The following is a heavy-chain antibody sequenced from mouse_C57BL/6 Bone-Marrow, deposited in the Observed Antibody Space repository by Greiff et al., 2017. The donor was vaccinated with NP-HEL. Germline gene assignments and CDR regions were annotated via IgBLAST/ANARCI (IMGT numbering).Heavy chain of an antibody. V-gene: IGHV14-4*01. CDR3: TTFGNNWYFDV. CDR1: GFNIKDDY. Sequence: EVQLQQSGAELVRPGASVKLSCTASGFNIKDDYMHWVKQRPEQGLEWIRWIDPENGDTEYASKFQGKATITADTSSNTAYLQLSSLTSEDTAVYYCTTFGNNWYFDVWGTGTTVTVSS. D-gene: IGHD2-1*01. CDR2: IDPENGDT. J-gene: IGHJ1*03.